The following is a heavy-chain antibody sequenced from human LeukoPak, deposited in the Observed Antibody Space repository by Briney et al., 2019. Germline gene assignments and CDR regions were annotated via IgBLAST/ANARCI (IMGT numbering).Heavy chain of an antibody. CDR1: GGSFSGYY. V-gene: IGHV4-34*01. J-gene: IGHJ5*02. CDR2: INHSGST. CDR3: GRESSIVERSWFSR. Sequence: SETLSLTCAVYGGSFSGYYWSWIRQPPGKGLEWIGEINHSGSTNYNPSPTSRFTILVDTSKNQFSLKLSSLTAADTALYYVGRESSIVERSWFSRWPKETVVTVFS. D-gene: IGHD6-6*01.